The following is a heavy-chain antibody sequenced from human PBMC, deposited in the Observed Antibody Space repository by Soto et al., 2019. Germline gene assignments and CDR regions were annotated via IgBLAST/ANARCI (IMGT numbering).Heavy chain of an antibody. CDR1: GGTFSSYA. CDR3: ATGGTTVILKHYYYYYGMDV. J-gene: IGHJ6*02. Sequence: GASVKVSCKASGGTFSSYAISWVLQAPGQGLEWMGGIIPIFGTANYAQKFQGRVTITADESTSTAYMELSSLRSEDTAVYYCATGGTTVILKHYYYYYGMDVWGQGTTVTVSS. D-gene: IGHD4-17*01. CDR2: IIPIFGTA. V-gene: IGHV1-69*13.